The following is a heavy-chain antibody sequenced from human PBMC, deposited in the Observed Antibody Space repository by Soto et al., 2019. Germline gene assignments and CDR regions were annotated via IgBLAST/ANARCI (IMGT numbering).Heavy chain of an antibody. CDR1: GFTFSSYA. Sequence: LRLSCAASGFTFSSYAMSWVRQAPGKGLEWVSAISGSGGSTYYADSVKGRFTISRDNSKNTLYLQMNSLRAEDTAVYYCAKFRSSRRLFDYSGQGTLVTVSS. CDR3: AKFRSSRRLFDY. V-gene: IGHV3-23*01. CDR2: ISGSGGST. J-gene: IGHJ4*02. D-gene: IGHD2-2*01.